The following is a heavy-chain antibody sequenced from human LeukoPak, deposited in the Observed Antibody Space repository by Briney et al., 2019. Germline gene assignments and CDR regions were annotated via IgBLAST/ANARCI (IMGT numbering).Heavy chain of an antibody. D-gene: IGHD3-22*01. J-gene: IGHJ6*02. CDR2: ISAYNGNT. V-gene: IGHV1-18*01. CDR3: ARVGYDSSVYYYYGMDV. CDR1: GYTFTSYG. Sequence: ASVKVSCKASGYTFTSYGISWVRQAPGQGLEWMGWISAYNGNTNYAQKLQGRVTMTTDTPTSTAYMELRSLRSDDTAVYYCARVGYDSSVYYYYGMDVWGQGTTATVSS.